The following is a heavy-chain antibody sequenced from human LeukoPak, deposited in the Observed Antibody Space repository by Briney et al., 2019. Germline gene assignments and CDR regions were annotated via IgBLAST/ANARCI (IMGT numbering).Heavy chain of an antibody. Sequence: GGSLRLSCAASGFSFSSYAMSWVRQAPGKGLEWVSGINGRGDSTVYADSVKGRFTISRDNSKNTLYLQMNSLRVEDTAVYYCAKDRTVGASYWYFDLWGRGTLLTVSS. V-gene: IGHV3-23*01. CDR1: GFSFSSYA. D-gene: IGHD1-26*01. CDR3: AKDRTVGASYWYFDL. CDR2: INGRGDST. J-gene: IGHJ2*01.